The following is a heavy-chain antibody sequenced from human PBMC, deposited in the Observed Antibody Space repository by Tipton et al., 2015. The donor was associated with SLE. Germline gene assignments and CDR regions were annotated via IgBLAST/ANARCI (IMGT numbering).Heavy chain of an antibody. J-gene: IGHJ4*02. CDR3: ARHLGASFDF. Sequence: TLSLTCTVSGGSIRSGDYYWSWIRQHPGKGLEWIGYIHDSGATFYNPSLRSRSAISVDTSQNQFSLRLTSVTAADTAVYYCARHLGASFDFWGQGILVTLSS. CDR1: GGSIRSGDYY. V-gene: IGHV4-31*03. CDR2: IHDSGAT.